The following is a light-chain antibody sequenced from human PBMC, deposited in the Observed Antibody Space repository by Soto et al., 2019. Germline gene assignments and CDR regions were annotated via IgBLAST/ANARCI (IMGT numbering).Light chain of an antibody. Sequence: QSALTQPAYVSGSPGQSITISCTGTSTDIGAYNYVSWYQQHPGKAPKLMIYDVSNRPSGVSNRFSGSKSGNTASLTISGLQAEDEADYYCSSYPSTSTVFGTGTKVTVL. CDR3: SSYPSTSTV. J-gene: IGLJ1*01. V-gene: IGLV2-14*01. CDR2: DVS. CDR1: STDIGAYNY.